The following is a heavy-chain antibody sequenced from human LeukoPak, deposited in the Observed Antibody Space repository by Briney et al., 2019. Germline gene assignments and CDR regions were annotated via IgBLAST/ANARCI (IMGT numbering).Heavy chain of an antibody. CDR2: IGTAGDT. CDR3: ARGVGYSGYEFLDY. D-gene: IGHD5-12*01. CDR1: GFTFSSYD. Sequence: GGSLRLSCAASGFTFSSYDMRWVRQATGKGLEWVSAIGTAGDTYYPGSVKGRFTISRENAKNSLYLQMNSLRAGDTAVYYCARGVGYSGYEFLDYWGQGTLVTVSS. J-gene: IGHJ4*02. V-gene: IGHV3-13*01.